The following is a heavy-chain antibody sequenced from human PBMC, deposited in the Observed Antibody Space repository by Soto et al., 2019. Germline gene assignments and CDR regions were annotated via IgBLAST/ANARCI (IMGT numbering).Heavy chain of an antibody. Sequence: QVQLVESGGGVVQPGRSLRLSCAASGFTFSSYAMHWVRQAPGKGLEWVAVISSDGSKKYYADSGKGRFTIFRDNSKNTLSLQMNSLRPEDTAVYYCASPTIRDHSAFDIWGQGTMVTVSS. J-gene: IGHJ3*02. D-gene: IGHD5-18*01. V-gene: IGHV3-30-3*01. CDR2: ISSDGSKK. CDR3: ASPTIRDHSAFDI. CDR1: GFTFSSYA.